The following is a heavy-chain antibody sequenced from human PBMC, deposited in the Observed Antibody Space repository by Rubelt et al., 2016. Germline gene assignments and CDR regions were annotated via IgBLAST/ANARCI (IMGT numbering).Heavy chain of an antibody. V-gene: IGHV2-5*01. J-gene: IGHJ4*02. CDR1: GFSLSSSAVG. CDR2: IYWNDDK. CDR3: AHSRAARFLDY. Sequence: QITLKESGPTLVKPTQTLTLTCTFSGFSLSSSAVGVVWIRQPPGKALEWLALIYWNDDKRYSPYLMSRPTITKDTSKNQVVLTMTNMDPVDTATYYCAHSRAARFLDYWGQGTLVTVSS. D-gene: IGHD6-6*01.